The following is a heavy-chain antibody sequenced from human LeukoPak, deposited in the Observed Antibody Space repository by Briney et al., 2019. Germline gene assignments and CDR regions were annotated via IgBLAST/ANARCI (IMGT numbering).Heavy chain of an antibody. CDR2: ISGSGGSK. CDR1: GFTFSSYA. CDR3: ARGYSSSSWSLFDY. D-gene: IGHD6-6*01. V-gene: IGHV3-23*01. J-gene: IGHJ4*02. Sequence: QTGGSLRLSCAASGFTFSSYAMSWVRQAPGKGLGWVSAISGSGGSKYYADPVKGRFTISKENSKNTLYLQMNSLRAEDTAVYYWARGYSSSSWSLFDYWGQGTLVTVSS.